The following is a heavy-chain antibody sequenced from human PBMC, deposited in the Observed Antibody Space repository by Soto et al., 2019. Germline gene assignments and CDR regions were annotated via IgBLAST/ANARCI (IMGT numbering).Heavy chain of an antibody. CDR3: ARKGHTANGMDV. CDR1: GGTFSSYA. CDR2: IIPIFGTA. J-gene: IGHJ6*02. V-gene: IGHV1-69*06. D-gene: IGHD5-18*01. Sequence: QVQLVQSGAEVKKPGSSVKVSCKASGGTFSSYAISWVRQAPGQGLEWMGGIIPIFGTANYAQKFQGRVTITADKSTSTDYVELSSLRSEDTAVYYCARKGHTANGMDVWGQGTTVTVSS.